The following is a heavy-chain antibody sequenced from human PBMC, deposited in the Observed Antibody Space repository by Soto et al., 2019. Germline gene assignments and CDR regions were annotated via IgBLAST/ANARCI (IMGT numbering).Heavy chain of an antibody. J-gene: IGHJ3*02. CDR2: ISGSGGST. CDR1: GFTFSSYA. D-gene: IGHD2-21*01. CDR3: AKAQIGRVSIFVVPAFDI. Sequence: GGSLRLSCAASGFTFSSYAMSWVRQAPGKGLEWVSAISGSGGSTYYADSVKGRFTISRDNSKNTLYLQMNSLRAEDTAVYYCAKAQIGRVSIFVVPAFDIWAQGTMVTVSS. V-gene: IGHV3-23*01.